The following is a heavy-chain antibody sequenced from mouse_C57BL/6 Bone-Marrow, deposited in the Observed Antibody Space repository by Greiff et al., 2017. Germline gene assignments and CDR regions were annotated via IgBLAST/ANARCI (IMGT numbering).Heavy chain of an antibody. Sequence: QVQLQQPGAELVKPGASVKLSCKASGYTFTSYWMHWVKQRPGRGLEWIGRIDPYSGGTKYNEKFKSKATLTVDKPSSTAYMQLSSLTSEDSTVDYCARAVYYYGSSYAMDYWGQGTSGTVSS. CDR2: IDPYSGGT. J-gene: IGHJ4*01. D-gene: IGHD1-1*01. V-gene: IGHV1-72*01. CDR1: GYTFTSYW. CDR3: ARAVYYYGSSYAMDY.